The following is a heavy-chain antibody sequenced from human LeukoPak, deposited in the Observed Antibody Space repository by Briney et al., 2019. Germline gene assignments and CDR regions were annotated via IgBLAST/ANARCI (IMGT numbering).Heavy chain of an antibody. J-gene: IGHJ4*02. CDR3: ARHRYYYDRSGYAFDQ. D-gene: IGHD3-22*01. Sequence: SETLSLTCAVSGYSISSGDYWGWIRKSPGKGLEWIGSIYHSGSTYYNPSLKSRVTISVDTSKNQFSLKLSSVTAADTAVYYCARHRYYYDRSGYAFDQWGQGTLVTVSS. CDR1: GYSISSGDY. CDR2: IYHSGST. V-gene: IGHV4-38-2*01.